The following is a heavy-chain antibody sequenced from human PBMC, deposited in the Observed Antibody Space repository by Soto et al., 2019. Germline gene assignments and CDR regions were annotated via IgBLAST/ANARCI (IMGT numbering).Heavy chain of an antibody. CDR2: ISSSGSTI. CDR3: ARDGPAVGSGSYYDY. Sequence: EVQLVESGGGLVQPGGSLRLSCAASGCTFSSYEMNWVRQAPGKGLEWVSYISSSGSTIYYADSVKGRFTISRDNAKNSLYLQMNSLRAEDTAVYYCARDGPAVGSGSYYDYWGQGTLVTVSS. D-gene: IGHD3-10*01. V-gene: IGHV3-48*03. CDR1: GCTFSSYE. J-gene: IGHJ4*02.